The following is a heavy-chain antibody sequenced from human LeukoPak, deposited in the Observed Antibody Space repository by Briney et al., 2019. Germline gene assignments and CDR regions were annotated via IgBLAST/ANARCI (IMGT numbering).Heavy chain of an antibody. CDR1: GGSISSGGYS. V-gene: IGHV4-30-2*01. CDR2: IYHSGST. CDR3: ARSSWPYSSSWRWFDP. D-gene: IGHD6-6*01. Sequence: SQTLSLTCAVSGGSISSGGYSWSWIRQPPGKGLEWIGYIYHSGSTYYNPSLKSRATISVDRSKNQFSLKLSSVTAADTAVYYCARSSWPYSSSWRWFDPWGQGTLVTVSS. J-gene: IGHJ5*02.